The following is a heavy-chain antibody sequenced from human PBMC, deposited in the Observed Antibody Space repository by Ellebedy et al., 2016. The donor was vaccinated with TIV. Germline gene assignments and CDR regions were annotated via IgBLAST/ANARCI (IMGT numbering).Heavy chain of an antibody. Sequence: GGSLRLSXAASGFTFSSYSMNWVRQAPGKGLEWVSSISSSSSYIYYADSVKGRFTISRDNAKNTLYLQMNSLRAEDTAVYYCAREDPGYYDSPNSADYWGQGTLVTVSS. V-gene: IGHV3-21*01. CDR3: AREDPGYYDSPNSADY. CDR1: GFTFSSYS. CDR2: ISSSSSYI. D-gene: IGHD3-22*01. J-gene: IGHJ4*02.